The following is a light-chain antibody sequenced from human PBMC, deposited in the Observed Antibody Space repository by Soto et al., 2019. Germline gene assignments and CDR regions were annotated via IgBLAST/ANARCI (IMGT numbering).Light chain of an antibody. Sequence: DIVMTQSPDSLAVSLGERATINCKSSQSALKSSNNKNYLAWHQQKTGQPPRIPISWASTRESGVTDRFSGSGYGTDFTLNITSLQAEAVAVYYCKQYYTTPQSVGPGTTVDI. J-gene: IGKJ3*01. CDR2: WAS. CDR1: QSALKSSNNKNY. CDR3: KQYYTTPQS. V-gene: IGKV4-1*01.